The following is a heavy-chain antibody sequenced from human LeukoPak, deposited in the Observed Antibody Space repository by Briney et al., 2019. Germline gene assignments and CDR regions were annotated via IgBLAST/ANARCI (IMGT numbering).Heavy chain of an antibody. Sequence: GGSLRLSCAASGFTFDDYGMSWVRQAPGKGLEWVSGINWNGGSTGYADSVKGRFTISRDNSQSTLYLQMSSLRGEDTAVYYCARDPRGPTGNDHNGRDSFDFWGQGALVTVSS. J-gene: IGHJ4*02. D-gene: IGHD1-14*01. CDR2: INWNGGST. CDR1: GFTFDDYG. CDR3: ARDPRGPTGNDHNGRDSFDF. V-gene: IGHV3-20*04.